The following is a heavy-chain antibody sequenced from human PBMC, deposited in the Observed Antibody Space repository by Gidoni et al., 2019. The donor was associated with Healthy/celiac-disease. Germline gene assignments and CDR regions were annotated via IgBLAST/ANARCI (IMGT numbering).Heavy chain of an antibody. Sequence: EVQLVESGGGLVQPGGSLRLSCAASGFTVSSNYMSWVRQAPGKGLGWVSVIYSCGSTYYADSVKGRFTISRDNSKNTLYLQMNSLRAEDTAVYYCARVGTYYYDSSGLLGGAFDIWGQGTMVTVSS. CDR2: IYSCGST. J-gene: IGHJ3*02. V-gene: IGHV3-66*01. CDR1: GFTVSSNY. CDR3: ARVGTYYYDSSGLLGGAFDI. D-gene: IGHD3-22*01.